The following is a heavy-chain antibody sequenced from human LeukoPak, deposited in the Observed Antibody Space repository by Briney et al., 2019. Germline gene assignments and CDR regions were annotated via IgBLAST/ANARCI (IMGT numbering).Heavy chain of an antibody. CDR3: AKDPLGYDSSGYYYVGYFDY. D-gene: IGHD3-22*01. Sequence: GGSLRLSCAASGFTFSSYWMSWVRQAPGKGLEWVANIKQDGSEKYYVDSVKGRFTISRDNSKNTLYLQMNSLRAEDTAVYYCAKDPLGYDSSGYYYVGYFDYWGQGTLVTVSS. CDR2: IKQDGSEK. V-gene: IGHV3-7*03. CDR1: GFTFSSYW. J-gene: IGHJ4*02.